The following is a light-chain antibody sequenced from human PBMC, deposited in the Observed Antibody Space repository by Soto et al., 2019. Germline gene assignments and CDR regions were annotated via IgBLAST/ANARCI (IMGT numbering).Light chain of an antibody. CDR2: DAS. J-gene: IGKJ4*01. V-gene: IGKV3-11*01. CDR1: QSVYTS. Sequence: EIVLTQSPATLSLSPGERATLSCRASQSVYTSLAWYQQKPGQAPRLLIYDASNRANGIPARFSGSGSGTDFTLTISSLEPEDFAVYYCQQRSNWPSFGGGTKVEVK. CDR3: QQRSNWPS.